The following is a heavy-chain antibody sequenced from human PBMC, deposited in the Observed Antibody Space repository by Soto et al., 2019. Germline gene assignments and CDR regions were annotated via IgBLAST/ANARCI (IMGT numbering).Heavy chain of an antibody. CDR3: ARDSGNISYLDY. CDR2: MTDSSDTV. J-gene: IGHJ4*02. Sequence: GSLSLSCVASGFSFSNYNMNWVRQAPGKGLEWFSYMTDSSDTVHYADSVRGRFTISRDNAESSLYLQMDSLRDEDTAVYFGARDSGNISYLDYWCRGTLVTVSS. CDR1: GFSFSNYN. D-gene: IGHD5-12*01. V-gene: IGHV3-48*02.